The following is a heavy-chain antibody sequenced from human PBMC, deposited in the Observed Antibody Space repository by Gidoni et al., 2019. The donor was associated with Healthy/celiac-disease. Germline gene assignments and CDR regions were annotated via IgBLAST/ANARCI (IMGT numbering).Heavy chain of an antibody. D-gene: IGHD1-26*01. CDR2: IYYSGST. CDR3: ARQGLRWELPI. Sequence: QLQLQESGPGLVKPSETLSLTCTVSGGSISSSSYYWGWIRQPPGKGLEWIGSIYYSGSTYYNPSLKSRVTISVDTSKNQFSLKLSSVTAADTAVYYCARQGLRWELPIWGQGTMVTVSS. CDR1: GGSISSSSYY. V-gene: IGHV4-39*01. J-gene: IGHJ3*02.